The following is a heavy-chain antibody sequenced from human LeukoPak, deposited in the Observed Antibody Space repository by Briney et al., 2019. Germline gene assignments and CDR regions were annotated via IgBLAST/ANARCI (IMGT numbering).Heavy chain of an antibody. CDR2: IYTSGST. J-gene: IGHJ4*02. Sequence: SPETLSLTCTVSGDSINSFYWSWIRQPAGKGLGWIGRIYTSGSTNYSRSLKSRVTMSVDTSKNQFSLKLSSVTAADTAVYYCARDVVAAAGSFDYWGQGTQVTVSS. CDR1: GDSINSFY. CDR3: ARDVVAAAGSFDY. D-gene: IGHD6-13*01. V-gene: IGHV4-4*07.